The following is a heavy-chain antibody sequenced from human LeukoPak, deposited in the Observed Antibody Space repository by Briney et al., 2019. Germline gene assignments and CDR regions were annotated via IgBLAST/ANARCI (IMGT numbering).Heavy chain of an antibody. CDR2: IRYVGINK. D-gene: IGHD4-17*01. V-gene: IGHV3-30*02. J-gene: IGHJ4*02. CDR3: AKDRYGDFLCFDY. CDR1: RFTFSSYG. Sequence: GGSLRLSCAASRFTFSSYGAQWVRHAPGKGRGWVAFIRYVGINKHSTDTMKRRYTISRDNSKNTLYLQMNSLRAEDTAVYYCAKDRYGDFLCFDYWGQGTLVTVSS.